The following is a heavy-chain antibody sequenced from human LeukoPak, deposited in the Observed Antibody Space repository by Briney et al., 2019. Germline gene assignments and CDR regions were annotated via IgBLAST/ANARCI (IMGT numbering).Heavy chain of an antibody. Sequence: GGSLRLSCAASGLTLSNSAMGWVRQAPGKGLEWVSVISRSGENTYYADSVKGRFTVSRDSSKNTLYLQMNSLRAEDTAVYYCAKDLRLYYYYGMDVWGQGTTVTVSS. J-gene: IGHJ6*02. CDR1: GLTLSNSA. V-gene: IGHV3-23*01. CDR2: ISRSGENT. CDR3: AKDLRLYYYYGMDV.